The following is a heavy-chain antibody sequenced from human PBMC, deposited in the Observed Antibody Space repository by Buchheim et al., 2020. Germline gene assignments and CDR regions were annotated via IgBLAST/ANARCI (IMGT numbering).Heavy chain of an antibody. J-gene: IGHJ6*02. CDR2: INSDGSSV. CDR1: GFIFSSNW. D-gene: IGHD4-17*01. V-gene: IGHV3-74*01. Sequence: EVQLVESGGGLVQPGGSLRLSCAASGFIFSSNWMHWVRQAPGKGLVWVSRINSDGSSVFYADSVKGRFTISRDNAKNTLCLQMNSLRAEDTAVYYCARGGDDYGDYYGLDVWGQGTT. CDR3: ARGGDDYGDYYGLDV.